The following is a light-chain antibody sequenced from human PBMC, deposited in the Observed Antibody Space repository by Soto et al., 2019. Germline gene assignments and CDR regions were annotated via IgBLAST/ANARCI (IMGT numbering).Light chain of an antibody. CDR3: QQYSTYPWT. CDR1: QSISSW. V-gene: IGKV1-5*01. J-gene: IGKJ1*01. CDR2: DAS. Sequence: DIKMTQSPSTLSASVGDRVTITCRASQSISSWLAWYQQKPGKAPKVLIFDASSLESGVPSRFSGSGSATEFTLTISSLQPDDFATYYCQQYSTYPWTSGQRSNV.